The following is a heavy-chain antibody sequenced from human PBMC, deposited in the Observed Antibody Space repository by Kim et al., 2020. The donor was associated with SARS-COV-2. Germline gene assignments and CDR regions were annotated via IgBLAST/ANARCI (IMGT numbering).Heavy chain of an antibody. CDR2: ISSSSSYT. D-gene: IGHD5-18*01. CDR3: ARVGGIQLWQLNYYYYGMDV. CDR1: GFTFSDYY. V-gene: IGHV3-11*05. Sequence: GGSLRLSCAASGFTFSDYYMSWIRQAPGKGLEWVSYISSSSSYTNYEDSVKGRFTISRDNAKNSLYLQMNSLRAEDTAVYYCARVGGIQLWQLNYYYYGMDVWGQGTTVTVSS. J-gene: IGHJ6*02.